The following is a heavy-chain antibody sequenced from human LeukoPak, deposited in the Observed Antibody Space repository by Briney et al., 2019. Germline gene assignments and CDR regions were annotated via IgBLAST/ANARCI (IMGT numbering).Heavy chain of an antibody. CDR2: INTGGGT. Sequence: PGGSLRLSCAASGFTFSTYTMNWVRQAPGKGLEWVSAINTGGGTSSADSVKGLFTISIDNSESTLYLQMSSLRAEDTAVYYCARGLDSVTWGPFDIWGQGTVVTVSS. D-gene: IGHD2-2*03. CDR1: GFTFSTYT. CDR3: ARGLDSVTWGPFDI. V-gene: IGHV3-23*01. J-gene: IGHJ3*02.